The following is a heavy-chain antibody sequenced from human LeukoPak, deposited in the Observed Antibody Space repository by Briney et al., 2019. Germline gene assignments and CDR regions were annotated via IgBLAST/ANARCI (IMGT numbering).Heavy chain of an antibody. D-gene: IGHD6-19*01. Sequence: AGGSLRLSCAASGFTFSSYAMHWVRQAPGKGLEWVAVILYDGSSKYYADPVKGRFTISRDNSKNTLYLQMNSLRAEDTAVYFCARGGYSSIYFDYWGQGTLVTVSS. CDR1: GFTFSSYA. V-gene: IGHV3-30-3*01. CDR3: ARGGYSSIYFDY. CDR2: ILYDGSSK. J-gene: IGHJ4*02.